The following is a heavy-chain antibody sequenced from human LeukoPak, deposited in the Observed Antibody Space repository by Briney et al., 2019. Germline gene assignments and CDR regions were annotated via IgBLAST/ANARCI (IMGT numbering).Heavy chain of an antibody. D-gene: IGHD3-10*01. CDR1: GFTFDDYG. Sequence: GGSLRLSCAASGFTFDDYGMSWVRQAPGKGLEWVSGINWNGGSTGYADSVKGRFTISRDNAKNSLYLQMNSLRAEDTALYHCARMRPSGSYNCYYGMDVWGQGTTVTVSS. J-gene: IGHJ6*02. CDR2: INWNGGST. V-gene: IGHV3-20*01. CDR3: ARMRPSGSYNCYYGMDV.